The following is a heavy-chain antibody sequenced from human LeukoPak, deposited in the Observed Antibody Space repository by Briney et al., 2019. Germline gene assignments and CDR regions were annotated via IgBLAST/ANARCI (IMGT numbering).Heavy chain of an antibody. V-gene: IGHV4-38-2*02. Sequence: SETLSLTCTVSGYSISSGYYWGWIRQPPGKGLEWIGSIYHSGSTYYNPSLKSRVTISVDTSKNQFSLKLSSVTAADTAVYYCAYSVGATRIDYWGQGTLVTVSS. CDR2: IYHSGST. J-gene: IGHJ4*02. CDR3: AYSVGATRIDY. CDR1: GYSISSGYY. D-gene: IGHD1-26*01.